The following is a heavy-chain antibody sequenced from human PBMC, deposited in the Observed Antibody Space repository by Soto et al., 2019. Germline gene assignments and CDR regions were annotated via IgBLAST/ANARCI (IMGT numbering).Heavy chain of an antibody. J-gene: IGHJ4*02. D-gene: IGHD3-3*01. Sequence: GGSLRLSCAASGFTFSSYWMSWVRQAPGKGLEWVANIKQDGSEKYYVDSVKGRFTISRDNAKNSLYLQMNSLRAEDTAVYYCAGRRITIFGVVIGKWVWGQGTLVTVSS. V-gene: IGHV3-7*01. CDR1: GFTFSSYW. CDR3: AGRRITIFGVVIGKWV. CDR2: IKQDGSEK.